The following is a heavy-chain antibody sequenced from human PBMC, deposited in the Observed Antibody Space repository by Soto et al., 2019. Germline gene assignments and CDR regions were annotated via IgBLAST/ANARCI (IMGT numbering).Heavy chain of an antibody. D-gene: IGHD6-13*01. Sequence: GVSPKLSSATSGFTFRHYRMTWVRQAPSKGLEGVATIKEDGSEKYYADSLKGRFTISRDNAVSSLYLQVNSPRAEDMAVYYCVLAWVDYSGQRPLFTVSS. CDR1: GFTFRHYR. J-gene: IGHJ4*02. CDR3: VLAWVDY. CDR2: IKEDGSEK. V-gene: IGHV3-7*01.